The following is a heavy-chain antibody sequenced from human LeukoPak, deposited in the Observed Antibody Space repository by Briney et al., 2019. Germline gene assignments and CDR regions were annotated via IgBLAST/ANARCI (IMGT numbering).Heavy chain of an antibody. V-gene: IGHV4-34*01. Sequence: SETLSLTCAVFGGSFSSYFWSWIRQSPGKGLEWIGEINHSGSTNYNPSLKSRVTISLGTSKNQFSLKLSSVTAADTAVYYCARQTGFYWYFDLWGRGTLVTVSS. CDR2: INHSGST. CDR3: ARQTGFYWYFDL. CDR1: GGSFSSYF. J-gene: IGHJ2*01. D-gene: IGHD7-27*01.